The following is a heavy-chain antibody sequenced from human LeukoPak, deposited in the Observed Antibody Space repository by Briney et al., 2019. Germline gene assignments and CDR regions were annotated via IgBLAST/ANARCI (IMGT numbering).Heavy chain of an antibody. J-gene: IGHJ4*02. CDR1: GFTFSSYG. Sequence: GGSLRLSCAASGFTFSSYGMHWVRQAPGKGLEWVSAISGSGYSTYYADSVKGRFTISRDNSKNTLYLQMNSLRAEDTALYFCAQWSRYFDYWGQGTLVTVSS. V-gene: IGHV3-23*01. CDR2: ISGSGYST. D-gene: IGHD1-26*01. CDR3: AQWSRYFDY.